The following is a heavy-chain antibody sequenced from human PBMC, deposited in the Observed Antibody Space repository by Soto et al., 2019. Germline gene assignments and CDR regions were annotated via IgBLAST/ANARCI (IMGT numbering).Heavy chain of an antibody. CDR1: GGSISSSSYY. D-gene: IGHD3-10*01. V-gene: IGHV4-39*01. CDR3: AATSSGSYYNSPSWFDP. CDR2: IYYSGST. J-gene: IGHJ5*02. Sequence: QLQLQESGPGLVKPSETLSLTCTVSGGSISSSSYYWGWIRQPPGKGLEWIGSIYYSGSTYYNPSLKSRVTISGDTSKNQFSLKPSSVTAADTAVYYGAATSSGSYYNSPSWFDPWGQGTLVTVSS.